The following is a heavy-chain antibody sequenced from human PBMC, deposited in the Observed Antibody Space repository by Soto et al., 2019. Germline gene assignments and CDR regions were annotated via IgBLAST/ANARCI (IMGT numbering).Heavy chain of an antibody. CDR2: NYWDDDK. CDR3: ALREKRSPMWLLFDY. V-gene: IGHV2-5*02. Sequence: SGPTRLNPTQTLTLTCTFSGLSLKTNEVGVGWFRQPPGKALEWLALNYWDDDKRYSPSLKSRLTITKDTSRNQVVLTMTNMDPVDTATYYCALREKRSPMWLLFDYRGQGILVPGSS. J-gene: IGHJ4*02. D-gene: IGHD3-22*01. CDR1: GLSLKTNEVG.